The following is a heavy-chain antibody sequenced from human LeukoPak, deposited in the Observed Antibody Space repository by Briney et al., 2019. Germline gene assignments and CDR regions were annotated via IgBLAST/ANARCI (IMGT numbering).Heavy chain of an antibody. J-gene: IGHJ4*02. Sequence: GGSLRLSCAASGFTFSSYGIHWVRQAPGKGLEWVTFIGYDGRNKYYADSVKGRFTISRDNSKSTLYLQMNSLRAEDTAVYYCARTRAPRGYCSSTSCYTYYFDYWGQGTLVTVSS. CDR1: GFTFSSYG. CDR3: ARTRAPRGYCSSTSCYTYYFDY. D-gene: IGHD2-2*02. CDR2: IGYDGRNK. V-gene: IGHV3-30*02.